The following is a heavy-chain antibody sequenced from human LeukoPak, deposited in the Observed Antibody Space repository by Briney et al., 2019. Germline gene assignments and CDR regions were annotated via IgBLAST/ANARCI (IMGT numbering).Heavy chain of an antibody. J-gene: IGHJ4*02. CDR1: GGSFSGYY. Sequence: SETLSLTCAVYGGSFSGYYWSWIRQPPGKGLEWIGEINHSGSTNYNPSLKSRVTISVDTSKNQFSLKLSSVTAADTAVYYCARDAYVWGTYRFMGLDFWGQGALVTVSS. V-gene: IGHV4-34*01. CDR3: ARDAYVWGTYRFMGLDF. D-gene: IGHD3-16*02. CDR2: INHSGST.